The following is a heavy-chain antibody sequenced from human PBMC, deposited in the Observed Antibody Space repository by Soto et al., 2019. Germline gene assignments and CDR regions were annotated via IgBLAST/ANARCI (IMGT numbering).Heavy chain of an antibody. CDR2: INPNSGDT. D-gene: IGHD2-21*01. J-gene: IGHJ4*02. V-gene: IGHV1-2*02. Sequence: QVHLVQSGAELKKPAASVKISCKASGYTFSHYYMHWVRQAPGQGLEWMGWINPNSGDTNYAQKFHGRVTITRDTSINTGYMELSRLTSDDTAVYYCARSVALGGGFDYWGQGTLVTVSS. CDR3: ARSVALGGGFDY. CDR1: GYTFSHYY.